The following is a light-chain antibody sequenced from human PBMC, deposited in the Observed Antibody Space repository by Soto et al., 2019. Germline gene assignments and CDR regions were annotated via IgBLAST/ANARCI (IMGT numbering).Light chain of an antibody. CDR1: QSMSNY. Sequence: DIQMTQSPSSLSASVGDRVTITCRASQSMSNYLNWYQQRPGKAPKLLISAASSLQSGVTSRFSGSGSGTDFTLTVSSLQPEDFATYYCQQSYSIPYTFGQGTKVEIK. J-gene: IGKJ2*01. CDR2: AAS. V-gene: IGKV1-39*01. CDR3: QQSYSIPYT.